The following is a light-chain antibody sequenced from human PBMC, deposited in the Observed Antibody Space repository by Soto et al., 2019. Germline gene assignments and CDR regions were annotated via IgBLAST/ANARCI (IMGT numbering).Light chain of an antibody. V-gene: IGKV3-20*01. CDR2: GAS. Sequence: EIVLTQSPGTLSLSTGERATLSCRASQSVSSSYLAWYQQKPGQAPRLLIYGASSRATGIPDRFSGSGSGTDFTLTISSLEPEDFAVYYCQQYGSSPRTFGQGTKVEI. CDR3: QQYGSSPRT. J-gene: IGKJ1*01. CDR1: QSVSSSY.